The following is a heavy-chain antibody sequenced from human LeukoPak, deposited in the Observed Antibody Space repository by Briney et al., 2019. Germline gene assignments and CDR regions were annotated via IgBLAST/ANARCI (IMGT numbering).Heavy chain of an antibody. CDR1: GFTFSDYA. CDR2: FKTNYNQV. J-gene: IGHJ4*02. Sequence: GGSLRLSCVASGFTFSDYAMNWVRQAPGKGLEWVSTFKTNYNQVYYAESVRGRFTISTDNSKNTAYLRMNSLRVEDTALYYCARSVPDCTRFDFRGQGALVTVSS. V-gene: IGHV3-23*05. CDR3: ARSVPDCTRFDF. D-gene: IGHD2-21*02.